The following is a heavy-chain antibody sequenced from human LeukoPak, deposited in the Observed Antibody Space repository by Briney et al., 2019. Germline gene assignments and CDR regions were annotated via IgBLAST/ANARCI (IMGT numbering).Heavy chain of an antibody. D-gene: IGHD6-19*01. CDR3: TRDWLDASLDY. J-gene: IGHJ4*02. Sequence: GGSLRLSCAASGFTFSSYAMNWVRQAPGKGLEWMAFINHPGTQKYYVDSVEGRFTISRDNAKNSLYLQMNRLRAEDTAVYYCTRDWLDASLDYWGQGVLVTVSS. V-gene: IGHV3-7*01. CDR1: GFTFSSYA. CDR2: INHPGTQK.